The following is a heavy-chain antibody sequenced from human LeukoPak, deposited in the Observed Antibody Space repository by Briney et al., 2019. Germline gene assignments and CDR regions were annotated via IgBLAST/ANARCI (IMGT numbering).Heavy chain of an antibody. J-gene: IGHJ4*02. V-gene: IGHV1-2*02. CDR2: INPNSGGT. Sequence: GASVKVSCKTSGYTFTGYYVHWVRQAPGQGLEWMGWINPNSGGTNYAQKFQGRVNMNRDTSISTAYMELSRLRSDDTAVYYCARALRGWIHYDSSGGWGQGTLVTVSS. CDR1: GYTFTGYY. CDR3: ARALRGWIHYDSSGG. D-gene: IGHD3-22*01.